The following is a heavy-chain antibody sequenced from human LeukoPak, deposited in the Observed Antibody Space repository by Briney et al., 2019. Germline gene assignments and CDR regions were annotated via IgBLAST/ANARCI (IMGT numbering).Heavy chain of an antibody. D-gene: IGHD2-2*01. CDR1: GYTFTSYD. J-gene: IGHJ5*02. CDR2: MNPNSGNT. CDR3: ARAKPVGYCSNTSCRRWFDP. V-gene: IGHV1-8*01. Sequence: ASVKVSYKASGYTFTSYDINWVRQATGQGLEWMGWMNPNSGNTGYAQKFQGRVTMTRNTSISTAYMELSSLRSEDTAVYYCARAKPVGYCSNTSCRRWFDPWGQGTLVTVSS.